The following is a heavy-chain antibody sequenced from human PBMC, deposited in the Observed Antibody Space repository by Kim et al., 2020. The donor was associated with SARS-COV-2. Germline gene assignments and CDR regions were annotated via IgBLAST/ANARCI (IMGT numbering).Heavy chain of an antibody. CDR1: GFIFGDYV. Sequence: GGSLRLSCTASGFIFGDYVMSWFRQAPGKGLDWVGFMRNKAYGGTTEYATSVKGRFTISRDDSQSIVYLQMTSLKSDDSAMYYCTGTQQSSSGGAPFDYWGQGTLVTVSS. J-gene: IGHJ4*02. CDR3: TGTQQSSSGGAPFDY. D-gene: IGHD3-16*01. V-gene: IGHV3-49*03. CDR2: MRNKAYGGTT.